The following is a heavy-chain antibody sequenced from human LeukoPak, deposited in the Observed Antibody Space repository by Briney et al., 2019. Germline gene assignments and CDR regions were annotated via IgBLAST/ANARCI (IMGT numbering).Heavy chain of an antibody. V-gene: IGHV3-30*18. CDR3: AKATVGATSPGDY. J-gene: IGHJ4*02. D-gene: IGHD1-26*01. Sequence: GGSLRLSCAASGFTFSSYGMHWVRQAPGKGREWVAVISYDGSNKYYADSVKGRFTISRDNSKNTLYLQMNSLRAEDTAVYYCAKATVGATSPGDYWGQGTLVTVSS. CDR1: GFTFSSYG. CDR2: ISYDGSNK.